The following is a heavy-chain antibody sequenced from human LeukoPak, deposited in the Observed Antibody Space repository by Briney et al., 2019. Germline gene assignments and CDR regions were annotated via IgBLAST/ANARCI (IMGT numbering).Heavy chain of an antibody. CDR1: GFTFSSYG. V-gene: IGHV3-33*01. CDR3: ARRDFDY. J-gene: IGHJ4*02. Sequence: GGSLRLSCAASGFTFSSYGMHWVRQAPGKGLEWVAVIWYDGSNKYYADSVKGRFTISRDNAKNSLYLQMNSLRAEDTAVYYCARRDFDYWGQGTLVTVSS. CDR2: IWYDGSNK.